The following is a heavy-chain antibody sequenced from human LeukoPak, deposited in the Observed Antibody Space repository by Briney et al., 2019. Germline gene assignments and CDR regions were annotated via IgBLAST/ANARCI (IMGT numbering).Heavy chain of an antibody. CDR1: GFDITAYT. CDR3: ARDPDSRGTEPPFFDH. J-gene: IGHJ4*02. D-gene: IGHD3-22*01. CDR2: ISRSGSYI. V-gene: IGHV3-21*01. Sequence: GGSLRLSCSGSGFDITAYTVAWVRQVPGKSLEWVSSISRSGSYIHYAPSLRDRITISRDNAKRSVYLQMRSLRADDTAVYYCARDPDSRGTEPPFFDHWGRGTLVTVSS.